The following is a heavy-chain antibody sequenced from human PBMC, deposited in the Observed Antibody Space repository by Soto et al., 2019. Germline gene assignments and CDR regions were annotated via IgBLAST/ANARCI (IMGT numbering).Heavy chain of an antibody. J-gene: IGHJ4*02. CDR1: GGSFSGYY. D-gene: IGHD2-2*01. Sequence: SETLSLICAVYGGSFSGYYWSWIRQPPGKGLEWIGEINHSGSTNYNPSLKSRVTISVDTSKNQFSLKLSSVTAADTAVYYCARGGRIVVVPAAIFGHRNFDYWGQGTLVTVSS. V-gene: IGHV4-34*01. CDR3: ARGGRIVVVPAAIFGHRNFDY. CDR2: INHSGST.